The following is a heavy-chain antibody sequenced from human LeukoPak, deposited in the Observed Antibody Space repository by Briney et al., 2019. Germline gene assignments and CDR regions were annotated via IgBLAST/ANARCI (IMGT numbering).Heavy chain of an antibody. CDR1: GFTFSSYA. CDR3: ARGYNSGWGYYFDY. CDR2: ISGSGGTT. Sequence: GGSLRLSCAASGFTFSSYAMSWVRQAPGKGLEWVSAISGSGGTTYYADSVKGRFTISRDNSKNTLYLQLSSLRAEDTAVYYCARGYNSGWGYYFDYWGQGTLVTVSS. J-gene: IGHJ4*02. V-gene: IGHV3-23*01. D-gene: IGHD6-19*01.